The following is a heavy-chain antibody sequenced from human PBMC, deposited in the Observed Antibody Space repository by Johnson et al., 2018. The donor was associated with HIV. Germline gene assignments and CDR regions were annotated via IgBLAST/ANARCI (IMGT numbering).Heavy chain of an antibody. Sequence: VQLVESGGGLVQPGGSLRLSCAASGFTFSSYWMSWVRQAPGKGLEWVANIKQDGSEKYYVDSVKGRFTISRDNSKNTLYLQMNSLTAEDTTVYYCATFYYDNRDYYELASFLTDASDIWGQGTMVTVSS. CDR3: ATFYYDNRDYYELASFLTDASDI. CDR1: GFTFSSYW. V-gene: IGHV3-7*01. D-gene: IGHD3-22*01. CDR2: IKQDGSEK. J-gene: IGHJ3*02.